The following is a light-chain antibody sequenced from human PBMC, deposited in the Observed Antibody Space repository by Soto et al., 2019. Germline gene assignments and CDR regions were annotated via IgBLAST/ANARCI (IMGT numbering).Light chain of an antibody. CDR2: RKS. Sequence: RPSPATLSASPGECATLFCRDSHCLXDTFDWYQHKPGQTTRLLTXRKSSRATGFPARFSGSGSGKVFNLTLSSLQSEQFGVYYCQQYNKWPSATFGGGTKVDIK. V-gene: IGKV3-15*01. J-gene: IGKJ4*02. CDR3: QQYNKWPSAT. CDR1: HCLXDT.